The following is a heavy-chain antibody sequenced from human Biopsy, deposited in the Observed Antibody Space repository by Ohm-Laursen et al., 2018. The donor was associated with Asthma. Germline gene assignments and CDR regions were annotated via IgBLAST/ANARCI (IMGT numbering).Heavy chain of an antibody. J-gene: IGHJ3*02. D-gene: IGHD3-9*01. CDR2: INAANGNT. CDR1: GYTFINYA. Sequence: ASVKVSCKASGYTFINYAIHWVRQAPGHSLDWMGWINAANGNTKYSQKFQGRLTISRDTSASTAYMDLSSLRSEDTAVYYCARTYFDFLTGQVHDAFAMWGQGTMVTVSS. CDR3: ARTYFDFLTGQVHDAFAM. V-gene: IGHV1-3*01.